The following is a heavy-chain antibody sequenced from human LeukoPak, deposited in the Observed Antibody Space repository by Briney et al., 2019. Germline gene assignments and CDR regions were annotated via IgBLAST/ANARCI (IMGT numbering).Heavy chain of an antibody. V-gene: IGHV1-69*01. J-gene: IGHJ4*02. CDR1: GGTFSSYA. CDR2: IIPIFGTA. Sequence: EASVKVSCKASGGTFSSYAISWVRQAPGQGLEWMGGIIPIFGTANYAQKFQGRVTITADESTSTAYMELSSLRSEDTAVYYCESSGSYYNGLTFDYWGQGTLVTVSS. CDR3: ESSGSYYNGLTFDY. D-gene: IGHD3-10*01.